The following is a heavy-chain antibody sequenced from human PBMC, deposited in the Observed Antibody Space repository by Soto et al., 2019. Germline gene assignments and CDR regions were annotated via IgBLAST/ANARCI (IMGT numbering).Heavy chain of an antibody. J-gene: IGHJ4*02. Sequence: PSETLSLTCTVSGGSININNYYWAWIRQPPGKGLAWIASIYYDGSTYYNPSLKSRVSISVDTSKNHFSLKLSSATAADTAVYYCAKVVVAATRHTDFDSWGQGTLV. CDR1: GGSININNYY. CDR3: AKVVVAATRHTDFDS. D-gene: IGHD2-15*01. CDR2: IYYDGST. V-gene: IGHV4-39*02.